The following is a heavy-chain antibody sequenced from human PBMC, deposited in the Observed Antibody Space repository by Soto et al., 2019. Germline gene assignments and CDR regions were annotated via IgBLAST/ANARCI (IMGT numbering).Heavy chain of an antibody. D-gene: IGHD1-26*01. CDR3: ALTRGGVVGTTS. Sequence: EVQLVESGGGLVKPGGSLRLSCAASGFTFSTYWMHWVRQGPGKGLVWVSRSNSDGSSTSYADFVKGRFTISRDNAKNTLYLQMNSLRADDTAVYYCALTRGGVVGTTSWGQGTLVTVSS. CDR1: GFTFSTYW. J-gene: IGHJ4*02. CDR2: SNSDGSST. V-gene: IGHV3-74*02.